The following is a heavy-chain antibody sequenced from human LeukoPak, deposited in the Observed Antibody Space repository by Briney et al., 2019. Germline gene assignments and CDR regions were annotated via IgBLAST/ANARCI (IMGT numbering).Heavy chain of an antibody. Sequence: GGSLRLSCAASGFTFSSYAMHWVRQAPGKGLEWVAVISYDESNKYYADSVKGRFTISRDNSKNTLYLQMNGLRAEDTAVYYCVKDLRGTTSSWGQGTLVTVSS. CDR1: GFTFSSYA. V-gene: IGHV3-30-3*01. D-gene: IGHD4-11*01. CDR2: ISYDESNK. J-gene: IGHJ5*02. CDR3: VKDLRGTTSS.